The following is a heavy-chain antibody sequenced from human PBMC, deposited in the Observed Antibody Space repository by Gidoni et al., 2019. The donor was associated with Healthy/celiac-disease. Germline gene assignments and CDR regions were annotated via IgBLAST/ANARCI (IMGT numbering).Heavy chain of an antibody. CDR2: ISCSGGST. CDR1: GCTFSGDA. V-gene: IGHV3-23*01. D-gene: IGHD6-19*01. CDR3: ANGPGPVACTLYFQH. Sequence: EVQLLESGGGLVQPGGSLRLSCAASGCTFSGDAMSWVRQAPGKGLEWVSAISCSGGSTYYADAVKGRFTISRDNSKITLYLQMNSLRAEDTAVYYCANGPGPVACTLYFQHWGQGTLVTVSS. J-gene: IGHJ1*01.